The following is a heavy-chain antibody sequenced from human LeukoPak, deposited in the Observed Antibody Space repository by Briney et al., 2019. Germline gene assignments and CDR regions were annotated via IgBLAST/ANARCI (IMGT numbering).Heavy chain of an antibody. J-gene: IGHJ4*02. V-gene: IGHV4-34*01. Sequence: SETLSLTCAVYGGSFSGYYWSWIRQPPGKGLEWIGEINHSGSTNYNPSLKSRVTISVDTSKNQFSLKLSSVTAADTAVYYCARPRGYYGSGSYRFDYWGQGTLVTVSS. CDR1: GGSFSGYY. CDR3: ARPRGYYGSGSYRFDY. D-gene: IGHD3-10*01. CDR2: INHSGST.